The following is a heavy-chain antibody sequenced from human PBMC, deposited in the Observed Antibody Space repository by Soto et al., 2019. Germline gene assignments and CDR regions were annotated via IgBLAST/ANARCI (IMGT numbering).Heavy chain of an antibody. Sequence: PSETLSLTCAVSGGSISSGGYSWSWIRQPPGKGLEWIGYIYHSGSTYYNPSLKSRVTISVDRSKNQFSLKLSSVTAADTAVYYCARHFSVDYFDPWGQGTLVTVSS. V-gene: IGHV4-30-2*01. CDR2: IYHSGST. CDR3: ARHFSVDYFDP. J-gene: IGHJ5*02. D-gene: IGHD4-17*01. CDR1: GGSISSGGYS.